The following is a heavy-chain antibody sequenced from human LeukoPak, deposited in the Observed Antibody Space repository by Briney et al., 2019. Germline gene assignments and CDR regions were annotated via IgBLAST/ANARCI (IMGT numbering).Heavy chain of an antibody. Sequence: GGSLRLSCAASGFTVSSYSMHWVRQAPGKGLEFVSAISANGRKTYYANSVKGRFTISRDNSKNTLYLQMNSLRAEDTAVYYCARDYGDLPLNWGQGTLVTVSS. D-gene: IGHD4-17*01. CDR2: ISANGRKT. CDR1: GFTVSSYS. CDR3: ARDYGDLPLN. J-gene: IGHJ4*02. V-gene: IGHV3-64*01.